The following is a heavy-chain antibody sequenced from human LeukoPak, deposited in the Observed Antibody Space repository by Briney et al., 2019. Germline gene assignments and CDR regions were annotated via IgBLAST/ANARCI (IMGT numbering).Heavy chain of an antibody. CDR1: GFIFSSNR. V-gene: IGHV3-21*01. J-gene: IGHJ5*02. Sequence: PGGSLRLSCAVSGFIFSSNRMNWVRQAPGKGLEWISSISGSSSSIYYADSVKGRFTISRDNAKNSLYLQMNSLRPEDTAVYYCATPPHNARVQQAMTWGAGTLVTVSS. CDR2: ISGSSSSI. D-gene: IGHD6-13*01. CDR3: ATPPHNARVQQAMT.